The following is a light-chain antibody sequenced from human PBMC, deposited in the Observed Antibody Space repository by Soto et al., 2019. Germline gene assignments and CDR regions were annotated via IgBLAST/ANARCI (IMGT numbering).Light chain of an antibody. CDR1: SSNIGRNY. Sequence: QPVLTQPPSASGTPGQRVTISCSGSSSNIGRNYIYWYQQFPGTAPRLLIYRNNQRPSGVPDRFSGSKSGTSASLAISGLRSEDEADYYCAAWDDSLSAWVFGGGTKLTVL. J-gene: IGLJ3*02. CDR2: RNN. CDR3: AAWDDSLSAWV. V-gene: IGLV1-47*01.